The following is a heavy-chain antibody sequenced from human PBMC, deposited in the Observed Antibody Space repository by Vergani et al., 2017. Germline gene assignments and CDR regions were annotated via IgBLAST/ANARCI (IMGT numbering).Heavy chain of an antibody. CDR3: ARVFYSSGWFYYYYYYMDV. J-gene: IGHJ6*03. Sequence: QVQLVESGGGLVKPGGSLRLSCTASGFTFSSYAMHWVRQAPGKGLEWVAVITYDGSNKYYADSVKGRFTISRDNSKNTLYLQMNSLRAEDTAVYYCARVFYSSGWFYYYYYYMDVWGKGTTVTVSS. CDR2: ITYDGSNK. CDR1: GFTFSSYA. D-gene: IGHD6-19*01. V-gene: IGHV3-30*04.